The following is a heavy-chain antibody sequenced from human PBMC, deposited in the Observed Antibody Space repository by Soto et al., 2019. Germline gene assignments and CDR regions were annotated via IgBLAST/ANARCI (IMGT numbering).Heavy chain of an antibody. Sequence: GGSLRLSCAASGFTFSSYSMNWVRQAPGKGLEWVSYISSSSSTIYYADSVKGRFTISRDNAKNSLYLQMNSLRDEDTAVYYCARDHSSSWHRHYYGMDVWGQGTTVTVSS. D-gene: IGHD6-13*01. V-gene: IGHV3-48*02. CDR2: ISSSSSTI. CDR3: ARDHSSSWHRHYYGMDV. J-gene: IGHJ6*02. CDR1: GFTFSSYS.